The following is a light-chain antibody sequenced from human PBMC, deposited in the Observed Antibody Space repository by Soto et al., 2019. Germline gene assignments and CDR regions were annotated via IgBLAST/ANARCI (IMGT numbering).Light chain of an antibody. CDR3: HQFNSYPPLT. CDR2: DAS. J-gene: IGKJ4*01. V-gene: IGKV1-13*02. CDR1: QGISSA. Sequence: AIQLTQSPSSLSASVGDRVTITCRASQGISSALAWYQQKPGKAPKLLIYDASSLESGVPSRFSGSGSGTDFTLTISSLQPEDFATYYCHQFNSYPPLTFGGGTKVDIK.